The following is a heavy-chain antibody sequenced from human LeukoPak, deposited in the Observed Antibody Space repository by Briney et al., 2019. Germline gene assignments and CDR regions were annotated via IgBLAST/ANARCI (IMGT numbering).Heavy chain of an antibody. D-gene: IGHD1-26*01. Sequence: GGSLRLSCAASGFTFSDYYMSWIRQAPGKGLEWVSYISSSGSNIHYADSVKGRFTISRDNAKNSLYLQMTSLRAEDTAVYYCARAGYSGSYYPFDYWGQGTLVTVSS. CDR1: GFTFSDYY. J-gene: IGHJ4*02. CDR3: ARAGYSGSYYPFDY. V-gene: IGHV3-11*01. CDR2: ISSSGSNI.